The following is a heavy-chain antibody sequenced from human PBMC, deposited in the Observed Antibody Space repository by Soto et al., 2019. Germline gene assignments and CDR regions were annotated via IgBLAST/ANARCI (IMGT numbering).Heavy chain of an antibody. V-gene: IGHV1-2*02. Sequence: GASVKVSCKASGYTFTSYGISWVRQAPGQGLEWMGWINPNSGGTNYAQKFQGRVTMTRDTSISTAYMELSRLRSDDTAVYYCARFLPFDYWGQGTLVTVSS. CDR1: GYTFTSYG. CDR2: INPNSGGT. J-gene: IGHJ4*02. CDR3: ARFLPFDY.